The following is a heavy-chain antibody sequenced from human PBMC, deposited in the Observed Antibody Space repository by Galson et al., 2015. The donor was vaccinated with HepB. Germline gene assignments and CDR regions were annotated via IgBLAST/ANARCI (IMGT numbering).Heavy chain of an antibody. Sequence: TLSLTCTVSGDSISSSNYYWGWIRQPPGKGLEWIGTIYYSGSTYNNPSLKSRVTISIDTSKNQFSLKLSSVTAADTAVYYCARCNPPGMHYFDSGGYPDYWGQGTLVTVSS. CDR1: GDSISSSNYY. J-gene: IGHJ4*02. V-gene: IGHV4-39*07. CDR3: ARCNPPGMHYFDSGGYPDY. CDR2: IYYSGST. D-gene: IGHD3-22*01.